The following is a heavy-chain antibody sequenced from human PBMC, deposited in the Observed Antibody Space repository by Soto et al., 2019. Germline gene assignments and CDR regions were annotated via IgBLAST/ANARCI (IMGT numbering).Heavy chain of an antibody. J-gene: IGHJ1*01. D-gene: IGHD3-16*01. CDR1: GFMFSAYT. Sequence: GGSLRLSCAASGFMFSAYTMNWVRQAPGKGLEWLSSISDDSSYIDYADSLRGRFTVSRDNARNSLYLQIDSLGVEDTAVYYCENPYYFNHWGPGTLVTVSS. CDR2: ISDDSSYI. V-gene: IGHV3-21*06. CDR3: ENPYYFNH.